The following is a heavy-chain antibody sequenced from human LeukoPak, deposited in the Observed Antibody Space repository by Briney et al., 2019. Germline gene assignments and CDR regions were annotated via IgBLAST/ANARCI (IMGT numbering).Heavy chain of an antibody. D-gene: IGHD2-15*01. J-gene: IGHJ4*02. CDR2: ISGNGGST. V-gene: IGHV3-23*01. CDR1: GFTFSSYA. Sequence: GGSLRLSCAASGFTFSSYAMSWVRQAPGKGLEWVSTISGNGGSTYFADSVKGRFTISRDNSKNTLYLQMNSLRAEDTAVYYCAKVEGYCSGGSCYKPFDYWGQGTLVTVSS. CDR3: AKVEGYCSGGSCYKPFDY.